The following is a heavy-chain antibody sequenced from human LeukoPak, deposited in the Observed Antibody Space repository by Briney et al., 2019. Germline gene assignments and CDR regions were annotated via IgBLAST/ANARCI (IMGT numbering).Heavy chain of an antibody. J-gene: IGHJ4*02. Sequence: GGSLRLSCAASGFTFSSYGMHWVRQAPGKGLEWVAVISYDGSNKYYADSVKGRFTISRDNSKNTLYLQMNSLRAEDTAVYYCAKDLSPYDSSGAADYWGQGTLVTVSS. CDR3: AKDLSPYDSSGAADY. CDR2: ISYDGSNK. V-gene: IGHV3-30*18. CDR1: GFTFSSYG. D-gene: IGHD3-22*01.